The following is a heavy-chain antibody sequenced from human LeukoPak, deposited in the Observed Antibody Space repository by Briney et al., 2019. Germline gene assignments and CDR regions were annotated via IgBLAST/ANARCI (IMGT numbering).Heavy chain of an antibody. J-gene: IGHJ3*02. CDR2: IYYSGST. CDR1: GGSISSSSYY. V-gene: IGHV4-39*07. CDR3: ARGARPKAAFDI. Sequence: PSETLSLTCTVSGGSISSSSYYWGWIRQPPGKGLEWIGSIYYSGSTYYNPSLESRVTISVDTSKNQFSLKLSSVTAADTAVYYCARGARPKAAFDIWGQGTMVTVSS.